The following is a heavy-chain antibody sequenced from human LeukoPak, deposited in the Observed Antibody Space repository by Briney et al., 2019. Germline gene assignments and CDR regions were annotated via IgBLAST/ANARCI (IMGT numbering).Heavy chain of an antibody. J-gene: IGHJ4*02. CDR1: GGSFSGYY. V-gene: IGHV4-34*01. CDR2: INHSGST. Sequence: SETLSLTCAVYGGSFSGYYWSWIRQPPGKGLEWIGEINHSGSTNYNPSLKSRVTISVDTSKNQFSLKLSSVTAADTAVYYCARGRGYSSGLIDYWGQGTLVTVSS. CDR3: ARGRGYSSGLIDY. D-gene: IGHD6-19*01.